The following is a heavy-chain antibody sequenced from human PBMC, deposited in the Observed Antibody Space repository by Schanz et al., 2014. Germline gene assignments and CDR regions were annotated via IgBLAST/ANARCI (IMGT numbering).Heavy chain of an antibody. CDR1: GYDFHIYA. J-gene: IGHJ3*02. V-gene: IGHV1-18*01. CDR3: ARGGGPEDVFDI. Sequence: QILLVQPGPEVKKPGASVTVSCKASGYDFHIYAYSWVRQAPGQGPEWIGWISPYTGNTNYAQTLQGRITLTTDTATSTAYMELRSLRSDDTALYYCARGGGPEDVFDIWGQGTILTVSS. CDR2: ISPYTGNT. D-gene: IGHD5-12*01.